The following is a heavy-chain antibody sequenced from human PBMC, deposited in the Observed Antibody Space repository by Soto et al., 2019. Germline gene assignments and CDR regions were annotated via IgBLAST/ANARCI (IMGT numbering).Heavy chain of an antibody. Sequence: GESLKISCKGSGYSFANYWIGWVRQMPGKGLEWMGIIYPGDSDTRYSPSFQGQVTISADKSISTAYLQWSSLKASDTAMYYCVRARVPDSFFRYDFDVWGQGTMVTVSS. CDR2: IYPGDSDT. CDR3: VRARVPDSFFRYDFDV. D-gene: IGHD5-12*01. J-gene: IGHJ4*02. V-gene: IGHV5-51*01. CDR1: GYSFANYW.